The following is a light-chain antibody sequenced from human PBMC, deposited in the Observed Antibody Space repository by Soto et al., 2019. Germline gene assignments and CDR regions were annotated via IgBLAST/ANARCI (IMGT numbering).Light chain of an antibody. CDR3: QSYDGSLRGVV. J-gene: IGLJ2*01. Sequence: QSVLTQPPSVSGAPGQRVTISCTGSSSNIGAGYDVHWYQQLPGTAPKLLIYGNSNRPSGVPDRFSGSKSGTSASLAITGLQAEDAAAYYRQSYDGSLRGVVFGGGTKVPVL. V-gene: IGLV1-40*01. CDR2: GNS. CDR1: SSNIGAGYD.